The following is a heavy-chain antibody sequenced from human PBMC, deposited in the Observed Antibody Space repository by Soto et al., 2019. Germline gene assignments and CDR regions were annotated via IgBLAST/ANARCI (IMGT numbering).Heavy chain of an antibody. Sequence: GGSLRLSCAASGFTFSSYSMNWVRQAPGKGLEWVSSISSSSSYIYYADSVKGRFTISRDNAKNSLYLQMNSLRAEDTAVYYCARDSITIFGVVRDPSYYYYGMDVWGQGTTVTVSS. J-gene: IGHJ6*02. V-gene: IGHV3-21*01. CDR3: ARDSITIFGVVRDPSYYYYGMDV. D-gene: IGHD3-3*01. CDR1: GFTFSSYS. CDR2: ISSSSSYI.